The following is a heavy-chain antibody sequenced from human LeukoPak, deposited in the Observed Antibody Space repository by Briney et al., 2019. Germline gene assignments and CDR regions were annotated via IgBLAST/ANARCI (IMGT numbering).Heavy chain of an antibody. V-gene: IGHV4-39*01. Sequence: SETLSLTCSVSGDRVSDSSYYWAWIRQPPGKGPEWIASVFYTGSTYHSPSLKSRVTISVDTSKNQFSLRLASVTAADTAVYYCARLHDLGSPPVVDYWGQGTLVSVSS. CDR3: ARLHDLGSPPVVDY. J-gene: IGHJ4*02. CDR1: GDRVSDSSYY. CDR2: VFYTGST. D-gene: IGHD1-14*01.